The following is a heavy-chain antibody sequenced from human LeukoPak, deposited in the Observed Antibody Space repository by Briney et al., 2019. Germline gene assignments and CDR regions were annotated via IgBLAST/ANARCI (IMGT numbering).Heavy chain of an antibody. Sequence: SETLSLTCTVSGGSIPISTYYWGWVRQPPGKGLEWIGSIYYSGTTKYNPSLKSRVTISVDNSNNKFSLWLSSVTAADTALYYCARGTLYSGWSYYFDSWGQGTLVTVSS. D-gene: IGHD6-19*01. J-gene: IGHJ4*02. CDR3: ARGTLYSGWSYYFDS. CDR2: IYYSGTT. V-gene: IGHV4-39*07. CDR1: GGSIPISTYY.